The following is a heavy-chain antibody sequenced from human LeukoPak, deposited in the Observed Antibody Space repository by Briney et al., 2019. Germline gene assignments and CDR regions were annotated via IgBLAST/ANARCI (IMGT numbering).Heavy chain of an antibody. Sequence: SGTLSLTCTVSGFSISSSSYYWGWIRQPPGKGLEWIGSIYYSGSTYYNPSLKSRVTMSVDTSKNQFSLKLSSVTAADTAVYYCARDKRVAVAGTYIHYYYMDVWGNGTTVTISS. CDR1: GFSISSSSYY. CDR3: ARDKRVAVAGTYIHYYYMDV. CDR2: IYYSGST. J-gene: IGHJ6*03. D-gene: IGHD6-19*01. V-gene: IGHV4-39*07.